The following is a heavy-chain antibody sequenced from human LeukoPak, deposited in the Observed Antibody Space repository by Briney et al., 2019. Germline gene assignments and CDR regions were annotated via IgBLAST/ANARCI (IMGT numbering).Heavy chain of an antibody. J-gene: IGHJ4*02. D-gene: IGHD6-19*01. Sequence: SETLSLTCTVSGGSISSYYWSWLRQPPGKGLEWIGYIYHSGSTNYNPSLKSRDTISVDTTNNQFSLKLSSVTAADTAVYYCARLFSGGYFDGWGQGTLVTASS. CDR3: ARLFSGGYFDG. V-gene: IGHV4-59*08. CDR2: IYHSGST. CDR1: GGSISSYY.